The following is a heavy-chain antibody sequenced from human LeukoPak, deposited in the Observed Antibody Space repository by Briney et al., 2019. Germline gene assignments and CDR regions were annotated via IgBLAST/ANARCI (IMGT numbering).Heavy chain of an antibody. CDR2: INHSGST. J-gene: IGHJ5*02. D-gene: IGHD3-16*02. Sequence: SETLSLTCAVYGGSFSGYYWSWIRQPPGKGLEWIGEINHSGSTNYNPSLKSRVTISVGTSKNQFSLKLSSVTAADTAVYYCARGHYIWGSYRYTDWFDPWGQGTLVTVSS. CDR3: ARGHYIWGSYRYTDWFDP. V-gene: IGHV4-34*01. CDR1: GGSFSGYY.